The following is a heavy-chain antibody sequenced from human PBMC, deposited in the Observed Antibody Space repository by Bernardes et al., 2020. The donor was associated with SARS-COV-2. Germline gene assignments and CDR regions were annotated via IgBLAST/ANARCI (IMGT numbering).Heavy chain of an antibody. CDR1: GFTFSSYA. Sequence: GGSLRLSCAASGFTFSSYAMHWVRQAPGKGLEWVAVISYDGSNKYYADSVKGRFTISRDNSKNTLYLQMNSLRAEDTAVYYCARDLLVVVGYGMDVWGQGTTVTVSS. CDR2: ISYDGSNK. D-gene: IGHD2-2*01. V-gene: IGHV3-30-3*01. J-gene: IGHJ6*02. CDR3: ARDLLVVVGYGMDV.